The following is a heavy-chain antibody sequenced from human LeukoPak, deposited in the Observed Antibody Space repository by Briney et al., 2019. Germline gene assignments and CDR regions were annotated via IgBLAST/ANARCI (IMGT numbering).Heavy chain of an antibody. Sequence: GGSLRLSCAASGFTFSNYWMSWVRQAPGKGLECVAYIKEDGSDKNYVDSAKGRFTISRDNAKSSLYLQMDSLRVEDTAVYYCVRGTRSNSFWGQGTQVTVSS. CDR1: GFTFSNYW. V-gene: IGHV3-7*01. J-gene: IGHJ4*02. CDR3: VRGTRSNSF. CDR2: IKEDGSDK. D-gene: IGHD6-6*01.